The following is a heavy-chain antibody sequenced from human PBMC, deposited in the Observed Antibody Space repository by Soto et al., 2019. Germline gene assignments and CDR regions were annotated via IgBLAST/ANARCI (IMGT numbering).Heavy chain of an antibody. J-gene: IGHJ6*02. CDR3: AREGRFTETNDYYYYYGMDV. CDR2: IYYSGST. V-gene: IGHV4-59*01. Sequence: SETLSLTCTVSGGSISSYYWSWIRQPPGKGLEWIGYIYYSGSTNYNPSLKSRLTISVDTSKNQFSLKLSSVTAADTAVYYCAREGRFTETNDYYYYYGMDVWGQGTTVTVSS. CDR1: GGSISSYY.